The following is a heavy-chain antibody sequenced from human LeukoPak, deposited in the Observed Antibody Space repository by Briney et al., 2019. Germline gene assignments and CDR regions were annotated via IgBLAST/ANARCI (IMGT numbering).Heavy chain of an antibody. CDR2: ISSSSSTI. V-gene: IGHV3-48*04. J-gene: IGHJ4*02. CDR1: GFTFSSYS. D-gene: IGHD1-26*01. CDR3: ARDIGGSYTAIDY. Sequence: GGSLRLPCAASGFTFSSYSMNWVRQAPGKGLEWVSYISSSSSTIYYADSVKGRFTISRDNAKNSLYLQMNSLRVEDTAVYYCARDIGGSYTAIDYWGQGTLVTVSS.